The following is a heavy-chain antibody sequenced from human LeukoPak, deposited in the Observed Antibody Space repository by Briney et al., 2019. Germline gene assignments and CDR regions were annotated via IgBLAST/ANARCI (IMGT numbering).Heavy chain of an antibody. D-gene: IGHD6-25*01. J-gene: IGHJ3*02. Sequence: GGSLRLSCVASGFTFSKYDVYWVRQVTGKGLECVSAIGIAGDTRYTDSVKGRFTISRENGKDSLYLHMNSLRAEDTAVYYCVRGGIAAAGLDAFDIWGQGTVVTVFS. CDR1: GFTFSKYD. CDR3: VRGGIAAAGLDAFDI. V-gene: IGHV3-13*01. CDR2: IGIAGDT.